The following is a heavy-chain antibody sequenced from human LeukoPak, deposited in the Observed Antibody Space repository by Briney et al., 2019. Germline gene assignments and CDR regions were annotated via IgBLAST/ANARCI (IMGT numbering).Heavy chain of an antibody. V-gene: IGHV4-30-2*01. Sequence: PSETLSLTCAVFGASINSGSYSWSWIRQPPGKGLEWIGYIYHSGITYYNPSLKSRVTISKDRSQNQFSLKLSSVTAADTALYYCARALLPSYFDSWGQGTLVTVSS. CDR3: ARALLPSYFDS. CDR2: IYHSGIT. D-gene: IGHD3-22*01. J-gene: IGHJ4*02. CDR1: GASINSGSYS.